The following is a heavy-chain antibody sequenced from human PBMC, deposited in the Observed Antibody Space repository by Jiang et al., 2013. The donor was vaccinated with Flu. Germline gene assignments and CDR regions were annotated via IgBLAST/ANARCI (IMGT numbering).Heavy chain of an antibody. J-gene: IGHJ5*02. V-gene: IGHV6-1*01. CDR1: GDSVSSNSAA. Sequence: SQTLSLTCAISGDSVSSNSAAWNWIRQSPSRGLEWLGRTYYRSKWYNDYAVSVKSRITINPDTSKNQFSLQLNSVTPEDTAVYYCARGSRTNILLYYNWFDPWGQGTLVTVSS. CDR3: ARGSRTNILLYYNWFDP. D-gene: IGHD3-3*02. CDR2: TYYRSKWYN.